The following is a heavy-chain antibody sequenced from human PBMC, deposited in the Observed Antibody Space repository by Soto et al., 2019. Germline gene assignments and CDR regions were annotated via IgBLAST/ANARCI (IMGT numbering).Heavy chain of an antibody. V-gene: IGHV4-39*01. CDR2: VYYSGGT. Sequence: SETLSLTCTVSGGSISSSGYYWGWIRQPPGKGLEWIGSVYYSGGTYYNPSLKSRVTISVDTSKNQFSLKLNSVTAADTAVYYCARHYGSFDPWGQGIVVTVSS. D-gene: IGHD2-15*01. CDR3: ARHYGSFDP. J-gene: IGHJ5*02. CDR1: GGSISSSGYY.